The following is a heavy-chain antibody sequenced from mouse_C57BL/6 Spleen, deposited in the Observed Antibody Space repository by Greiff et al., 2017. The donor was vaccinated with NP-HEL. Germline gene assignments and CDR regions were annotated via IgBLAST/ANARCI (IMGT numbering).Heavy chain of an antibody. CDR2: ISYDGSN. J-gene: IGHJ1*03. V-gene: IGHV3-6*01. D-gene: IGHD1-1*01. Sequence: DVQLQESGPGLVKPSQSLSLTCSVTGYSITSGYYWNWIRQFPGNKLEWMGYISYDGSNNYNPSLKNRISITRDTSKNQFFLKLNSVTTEDTATYYCARRPYYYGSSYGYFDVWGTGTTVTVSS. CDR1: GYSITSGYY. CDR3: ARRPYYYGSSYGYFDV.